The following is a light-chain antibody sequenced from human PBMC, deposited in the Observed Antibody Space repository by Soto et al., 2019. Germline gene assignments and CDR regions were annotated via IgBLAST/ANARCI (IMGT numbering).Light chain of an antibody. CDR2: GAS. Sequence: EIVLTQSPCTLSLSPGERATLSCRASQSVSSSYLAWYQQKPGQAPRLLIYGASSRATGVPDRFSGSGSATDFTLTISRLEPEDFAVYYCQHYGNSRTFGQGTKVDIK. CDR3: QHYGNSRT. V-gene: IGKV3-20*01. CDR1: QSVSSSY. J-gene: IGKJ1*01.